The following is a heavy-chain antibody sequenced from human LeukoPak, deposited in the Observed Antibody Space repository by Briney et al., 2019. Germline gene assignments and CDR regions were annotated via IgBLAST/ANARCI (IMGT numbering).Heavy chain of an antibody. V-gene: IGHV4-59*01. D-gene: IGHD3-10*01. J-gene: IGHJ3*02. CDR2: IYYSGST. Sequence: KASETLSLTCTVSGGSISSYYWSWIWQPLGKGLEWIGYIYYSGSTNYNPSLKSRVTISVDTSKNQFSLKLSSVTAADTAVYYCAREGWFGDRGAFDIWGQGTMVTVSS. CDR3: AREGWFGDRGAFDI. CDR1: GGSISSYY.